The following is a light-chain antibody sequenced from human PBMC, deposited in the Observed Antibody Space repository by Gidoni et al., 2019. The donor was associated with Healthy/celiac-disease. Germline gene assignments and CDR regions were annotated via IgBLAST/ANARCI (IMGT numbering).Light chain of an antibody. CDR3: QQYNNWPPMYT. V-gene: IGKV3-15*01. CDR1: QSGSSN. J-gene: IGKJ2*01. CDR2: GAA. Sequence: EIVMTQSPATLSVSPGERATLSSRASQSGSSNLAWYQQKTGQAPRLVIYGAATRATGIPARFSGSGSGTEFTLTISSLQSEDFAVYYCQQYNNWPPMYTFGQGTKLESK.